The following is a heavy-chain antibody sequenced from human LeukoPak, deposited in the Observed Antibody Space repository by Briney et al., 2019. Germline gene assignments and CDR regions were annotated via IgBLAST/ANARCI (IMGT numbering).Heavy chain of an antibody. D-gene: IGHD3-22*01. CDR1: GFTFDDYA. CDR2: ISWNSGSI. V-gene: IGHV3-9*01. CDR3: AKGTYYYDSSGSDY. Sequence: GGSLRLSCAASGFTFDDYAMHWVRQAPGKGLEWVSGISWNSGSIGYADSVKGRFTISRDNAKNSLYLQMNSLRAEDTALYYCAKGTYYYDSSGSDYWGQGTLVTVSS. J-gene: IGHJ4*02.